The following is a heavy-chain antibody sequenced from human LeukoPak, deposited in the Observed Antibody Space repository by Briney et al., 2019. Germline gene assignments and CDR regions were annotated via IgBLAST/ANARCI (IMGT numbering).Heavy chain of an antibody. V-gene: IGHV1-69*13. CDR2: IIPIFGTA. CDR1: GGTFSIYA. Sequence: SVKVSCKASGGTFSIYAISWVRQAPGQGLEWMGGIIPIFGTANYAQKFQGRVTITADESTSTAYMELSSLRSEDTAVYYCATYVSGGRGVPPGDYWGQGTLVTVSS. CDR3: ATYVSGGRGVPPGDY. J-gene: IGHJ4*02. D-gene: IGHD3-10*01.